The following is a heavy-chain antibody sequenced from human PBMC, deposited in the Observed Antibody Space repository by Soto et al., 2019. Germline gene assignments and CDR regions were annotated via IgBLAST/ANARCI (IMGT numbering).Heavy chain of an antibody. CDR3: ARPNCISTSCYGNWFDP. CDR2: IIPIFGTA. J-gene: IGHJ5*02. D-gene: IGHD2-2*01. V-gene: IGHV1-69*13. Sequence: SVKVSCKASGGTFSSYAISWVRQAPGQGLEWMGGIIPIFGTANYAQKFQGRVTITADESTSTAYMELSSLRSEDTAVYYCARPNCISTSCYGNWFDPWGQGTLVTSPQ. CDR1: GGTFSSYA.